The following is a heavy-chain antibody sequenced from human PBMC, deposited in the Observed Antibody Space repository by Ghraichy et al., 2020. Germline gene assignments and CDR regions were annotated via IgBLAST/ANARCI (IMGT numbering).Heavy chain of an antibody. J-gene: IGHJ3*01. Sequence: SQTLSLTCTVSGGSISDYYWTWLRQPPGRGLEWIGYVHSSGRTDYGPSLGSRVTISLDVSKNQFSLRLSSVTAADTAFYYCAVKSDNRVWHDGFDVWGHGTMVTVSS. V-gene: IGHV4-59*12. CDR1: GGSISDYY. CDR3: AVKSDNRVWHDGFDV. CDR2: VHSSGRT. D-gene: IGHD1-14*01.